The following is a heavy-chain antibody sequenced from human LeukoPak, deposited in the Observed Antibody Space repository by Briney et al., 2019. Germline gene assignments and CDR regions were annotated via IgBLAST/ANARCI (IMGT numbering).Heavy chain of an antibody. V-gene: IGHV4-39*07. CDR1: GGSISSSSYY. Sequence: SETLSLTCTVSGGSISSSSYYWGWIRQPPGKGLEWIGEINHSGSTNYNPSLKSRVTISVDTSKNQFSLKLSSVTAADTAVYYCARNQGYSYGYDYWGQGTLVTVSS. J-gene: IGHJ4*02. CDR2: INHSGST. D-gene: IGHD5-18*01. CDR3: ARNQGYSYGYDY.